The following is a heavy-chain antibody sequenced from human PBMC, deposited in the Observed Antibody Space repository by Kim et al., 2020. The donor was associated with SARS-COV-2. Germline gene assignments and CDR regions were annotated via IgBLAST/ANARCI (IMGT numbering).Heavy chain of an antibody. D-gene: IGHD3-10*01. CDR2: ISSSSSYI. V-gene: IGHV3-21*01. Sequence: GGSLRLSCAASGFTFSSYSMNWVRQAPGKGLEWVSSISSSSSYIYYADSVKGRFTISRDNAKNSLYLQMNSLRAEDTAVYYCARDKGDRGVIITYYYYGMDVWGQGTTVTVSS. J-gene: IGHJ6*02. CDR3: ARDKGDRGVIITYYYYGMDV. CDR1: GFTFSSYS.